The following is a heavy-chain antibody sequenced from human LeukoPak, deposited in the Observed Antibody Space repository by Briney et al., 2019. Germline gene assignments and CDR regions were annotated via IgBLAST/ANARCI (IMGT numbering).Heavy chain of an antibody. CDR1: GFTFTNYW. D-gene: IGHD4-23*01. CDR3: ARGRPHGNDY. V-gene: IGHV3-74*01. CDR2: IASDGSST. Sequence: GGSLRLSCAASGFTFTNYWMNWVRQAPGKGLVWVSRIASDGSSTTYADSVKGRFSISRDNAKNTLYLQMNSLRVEDTAVYYCARGRPHGNDYWGQGTLVTVSS. J-gene: IGHJ4*02.